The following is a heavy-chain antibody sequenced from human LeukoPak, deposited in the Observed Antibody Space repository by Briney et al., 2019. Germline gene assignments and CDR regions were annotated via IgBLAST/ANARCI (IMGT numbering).Heavy chain of an antibody. J-gene: IGHJ6*02. Sequence: SETLSLTCTVSGGSISSSSYYWGWIRQPPGKGLEWIGSIYYSGSTYYNPSLKSRVTISVDTSKNQFSLKLSSVTAADTAVYYCARRVASPPYYYYGMDVWGQGTTVTVSS. CDR1: GGSISSSSYY. CDR2: IYYSGST. V-gene: IGHV4-39*07. CDR3: ARRVASPPYYYYGMDV. D-gene: IGHD2-15*01.